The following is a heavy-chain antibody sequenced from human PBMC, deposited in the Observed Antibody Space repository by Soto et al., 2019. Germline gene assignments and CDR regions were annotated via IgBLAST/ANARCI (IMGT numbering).Heavy chain of an antibody. CDR3: ARGWVVPAAILGYYFDY. V-gene: IGHV1-69*06. CDR2: IIPIFGTA. J-gene: IGHJ4*02. CDR1: GGTFSSYA. D-gene: IGHD2-2*01. Sequence: SVKVSCKASGGTFSSYAISWVRQAPGQWLEGMGGIIPIFGTANCAQKVQGRVTITADRSTSAAYMELSSLRSKDTAVYYCARGWVVPAAILGYYFDYWGQGTMVTVSS.